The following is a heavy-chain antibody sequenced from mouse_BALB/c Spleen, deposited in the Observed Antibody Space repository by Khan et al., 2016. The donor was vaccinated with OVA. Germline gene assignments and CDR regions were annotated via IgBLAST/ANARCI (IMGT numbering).Heavy chain of an antibody. CDR3: ARANYGSFAY. D-gene: IGHD2-2*01. V-gene: IGHV5-9*03. Sequence: EVELVESGGGLVKPGGSLKLSCAASGFTFSSFTMSWVRQTPEKRLEWVATISSGGDNTYYPDSVKGRFTISRDNAKNNLYLQMSSVRSEDTALYYCARANYGSFAYWGQGTLVTVSA. CDR1: GFTFSSFT. CDR2: ISSGGDNT. J-gene: IGHJ3*01.